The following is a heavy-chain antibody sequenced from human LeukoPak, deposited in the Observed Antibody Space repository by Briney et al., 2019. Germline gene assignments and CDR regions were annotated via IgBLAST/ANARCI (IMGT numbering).Heavy chain of an antibody. CDR1: GCTFGHSW. CDR2: RKQDGSEK. V-gene: IGHV3-7*01. CDR3: SIEASSHFT. J-gene: IGHJ5*02. Sequence: GGSLRLSCAGSGCTFGHSWLNWFRQTPGKGLEWVANRKQDGSEKYVDSVKGRLTISRDIAKMSVYLQMNSLRAWCMAVYDCSIEASSHFTWGQGTLVTVSS. D-gene: IGHD3-3*02.